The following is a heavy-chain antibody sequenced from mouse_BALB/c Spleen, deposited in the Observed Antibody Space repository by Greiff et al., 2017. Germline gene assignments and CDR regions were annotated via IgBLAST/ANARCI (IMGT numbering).Heavy chain of an antibody. V-gene: IGHV2-9*02. Sequence: VMLVESGPGLVAPSQSLSITCTVSGFSLTSYGVHWVRQPPGKGLEWLGVIWAGGSTNYNSALMSRLSISKDNSKSQVFLKMNSLQTDDTAMYYCARGDYDGYSLYAMDYWGQGTSVTVSS. D-gene: IGHD2-3*01. CDR3: ARGDYDGYSLYAMDY. CDR1: GFSLTSYG. CDR2: IWAGGST. J-gene: IGHJ4*01.